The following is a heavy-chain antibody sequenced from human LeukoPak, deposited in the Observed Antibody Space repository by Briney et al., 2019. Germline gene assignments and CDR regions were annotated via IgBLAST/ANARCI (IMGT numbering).Heavy chain of an antibody. CDR2: TYYKSKWSN. CDR1: GDSVSSNSAA. J-gene: IGHJ2*01. Sequence: SQTLSLTCAISGDSVSSNSAAWNWIRQSPSRGLEWLGRTYYKSKWSNDHGPSVKSRITINPDTPKNQFSLQLNSVTPEDTAVYYCAREPAAGHWYFDLWGRGTLVTVSS. CDR3: AREPAAGHWYFDL. V-gene: IGHV6-1*01. D-gene: IGHD6-13*01.